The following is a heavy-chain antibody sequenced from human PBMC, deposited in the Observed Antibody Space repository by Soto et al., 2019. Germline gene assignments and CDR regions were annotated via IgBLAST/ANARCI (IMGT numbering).Heavy chain of an antibody. CDR2: LSLYNGNT. J-gene: IGHJ4*02. D-gene: IGHD1-26*01. CDR3: ATVVGAVHY. V-gene: IGHV1-18*01. CDR1: GYTFSSYP. Sequence: ASVKVSCKTSGYTFSSYPLSWVRQAPEQGHEWMAWLSLYNGNTKYSQNFQGRVTVTTATSTKTAWMELSSLIYDDTAEYFCATVVGAVHYWRRGTLDTVS.